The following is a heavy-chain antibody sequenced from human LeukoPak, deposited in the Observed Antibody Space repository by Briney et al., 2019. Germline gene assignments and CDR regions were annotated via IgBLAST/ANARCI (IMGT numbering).Heavy chain of an antibody. V-gene: IGHV4-4*02. D-gene: IGHD3-22*01. J-gene: IGHJ4*02. Sequence: SGTLSLTCAVSGGSISSSNWWSWVRQPPGKGLEWIGEIYHSGSTNYNPSLKSRVTISIDTSKNQFSLKLSSVTAADTAVYYCARGDSRGYCFDYWGQGTLVTVSS. CDR3: ARGDSRGYCFDY. CDR2: IYHSGST. CDR1: GGSISSSNW.